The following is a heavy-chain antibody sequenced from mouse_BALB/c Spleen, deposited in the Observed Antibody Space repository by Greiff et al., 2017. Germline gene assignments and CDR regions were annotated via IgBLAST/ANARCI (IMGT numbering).Heavy chain of an antibody. CDR3: ARGMAWFAY. CDR1: GFTFSSFG. Sequence: EVQLVESGGGLVQPGGSRKLSCAASGFTFSSFGMHWVRQAPEKGLEWVAYISSGSSTIYYADTVKGRFTISRDNPKNTLFLQMTSLRSEDTAMYYCARGMAWFAYWGQGTLVTVSA. CDR2: ISSGSSTI. V-gene: IGHV5-17*02. D-gene: IGHD2-3*01. J-gene: IGHJ3*01.